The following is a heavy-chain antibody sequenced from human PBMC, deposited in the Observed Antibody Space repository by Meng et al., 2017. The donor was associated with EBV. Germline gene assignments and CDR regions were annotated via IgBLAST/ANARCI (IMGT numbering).Heavy chain of an antibody. CDR1: GYTFTSYY. Sequence: QVQLVGSGGEVTESGGPVNVSCKASGYTFTSYYPHWVRQAPGQGLEWMGIIIPSGGNTNYAQKFRGRFTMTRDTSTSTVYMDLSILTSEDTAVYYCVRELVGGTFDYWGQGTLVTVSS. CDR3: VRELVGGTFDY. D-gene: IGHD1/OR15-1a*01. J-gene: IGHJ4*02. V-gene: IGHV1-46*01. CDR2: IIPSGGNT.